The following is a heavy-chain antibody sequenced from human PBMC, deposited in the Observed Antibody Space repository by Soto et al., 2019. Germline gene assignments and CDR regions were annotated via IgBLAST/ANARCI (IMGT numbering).Heavy chain of an antibody. D-gene: IGHD2-2*01. CDR1: GGSFSGYY. J-gene: IGHJ4*02. V-gene: IGHV4-34*01. CDR3: ARLRYCSSTSCEYYFDY. CDR2: INHSGST. Sequence: SETLSLTCAVYGGSFSGYYWSWIRQPPGKGLEWIGEINHSGSTNYNPSLKSRVTISVDTSKNQFSLKLSSVTAADTAVYYCARLRYCSSTSCEYYFDYWGQGTLVTVSS.